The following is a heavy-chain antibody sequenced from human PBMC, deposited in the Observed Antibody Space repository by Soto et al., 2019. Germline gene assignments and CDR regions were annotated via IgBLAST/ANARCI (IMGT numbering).Heavy chain of an antibody. CDR3: ARGIRADIVVVVATYGMDV. J-gene: IGHJ6*02. CDR2: NGTAGDT. Sequence: EVQLVESGGGLVQPGGSLRLSCAASGFTFSSYDMHWVRQATGKGLEWVSANGTAGDTYYPGSVKGRFTISRENAKYSLYLQMNSLRAEDTAVYYCARGIRADIVVVVATYGMDVWGQGTTVSVSS. D-gene: IGHD2-15*01. CDR1: GFTFSSYD. V-gene: IGHV3-13*01.